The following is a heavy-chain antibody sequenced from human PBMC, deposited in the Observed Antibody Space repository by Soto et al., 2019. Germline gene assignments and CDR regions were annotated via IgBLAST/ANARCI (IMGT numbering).Heavy chain of an antibody. CDR3: AKDGGADGYFGNWLDP. Sequence: QVHLVQSGAEVKKPGSSVNVSCKASGGTFSNYAITWVRQAPGQGLEWVGRIIPIFGTTNVAQNFQGRVTITAVESTTTAYMELSGLRSDDTAVYYCAKDGGADGYFGNWLDPWGQGTLVTVSS. V-gene: IGHV1-69*15. D-gene: IGHD5-12*01. CDR1: GGTFSNYA. CDR2: IIPIFGTT. J-gene: IGHJ5*02.